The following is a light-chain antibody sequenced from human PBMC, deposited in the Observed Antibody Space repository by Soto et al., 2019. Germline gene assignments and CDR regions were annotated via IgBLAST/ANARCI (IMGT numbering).Light chain of an antibody. CDR2: GAF. CDR3: QQYGSSSFA. V-gene: IGKV3-20*01. Sequence: EIVLTQSPGTLSVSPGERATLFCRARQSISSTYLAWYQKKPGQAPRLLLYGAFNRATGIPDRFSGSGSGTDFTLTLRRLEPEDCAFYYCQQYGSSSFAFGPGTKVEIK. J-gene: IGKJ3*01. CDR1: QSISSTY.